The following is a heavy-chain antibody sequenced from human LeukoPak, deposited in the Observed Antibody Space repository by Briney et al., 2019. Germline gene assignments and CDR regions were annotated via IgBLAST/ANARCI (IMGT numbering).Heavy chain of an antibody. Sequence: SGPTLVNPTQTLTLTCTFSGFSLSTSGVGVGWIRQPPGKALEWLAVIYWNDDKRFIPSLKTRRTITKDTSKNQVVLTMTNMDPVDTATYYCAHRRDNPTYYYDIDAFDIWGQGTMVTVSS. D-gene: IGHD3-22*01. CDR2: IYWNDDK. J-gene: IGHJ3*02. CDR1: GFSLSTSGVG. V-gene: IGHV2-5*01. CDR3: AHRRDNPTYYYDIDAFDI.